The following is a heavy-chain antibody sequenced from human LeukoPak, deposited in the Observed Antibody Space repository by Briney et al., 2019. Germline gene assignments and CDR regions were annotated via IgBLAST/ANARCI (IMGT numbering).Heavy chain of an antibody. V-gene: IGHV3-30*18. D-gene: IGHD6-13*01. CDR2: ISYDGSNK. CDR1: GFTFSSCG. Sequence: GGSLRLSCAASGFTFSSCGMHWVRQAPGKGLEWVAVISYDGSNKYYADSVKGRFTISRDNSKNTLYLQMNSLRAEDTAVYYCAKDWTGIAAYWGQGTLVTVSS. CDR3: AKDWTGIAAY. J-gene: IGHJ4*02.